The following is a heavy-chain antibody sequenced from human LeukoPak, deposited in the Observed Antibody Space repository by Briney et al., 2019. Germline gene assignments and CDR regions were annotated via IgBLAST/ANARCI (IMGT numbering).Heavy chain of an antibody. CDR3: ARGRARYCSSTSCYRYYYYMDG. J-gene: IGHJ6*03. V-gene: IGHV4-34*01. CDR1: GGSFSGYY. CDR2: INHSGST. D-gene: IGHD2-2*02. Sequence: SETLSHTCAVYGGSFSGYYWSWIRQPPGKGLEWIGEINHSGSTNYNPSLKSRVTISVDTSKNQFSLKLSSVIAADTAVYYCARGRARYCSSTSCYRYYYYMDGWGKGTTVTVSS.